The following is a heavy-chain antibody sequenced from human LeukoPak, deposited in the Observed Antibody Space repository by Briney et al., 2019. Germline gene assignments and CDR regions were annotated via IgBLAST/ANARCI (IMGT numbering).Heavy chain of an antibody. D-gene: IGHD3-22*01. CDR2: ISSSGSTI. V-gene: IGHV3-48*01. J-gene: IGHJ3*02. Sequence: PGGSLRLSCAASGFTLSTYNMKWVRQAPRKGLEWVSYISSSGSTIYYADSVKGRFSISRDNAKKSLYLQMNSLRAEDTAVYYCARDHHRRLYDSQARDTFDIWGQGTMVTVSS. CDR3: ARDHHRRLYDSQARDTFDI. CDR1: GFTLSTYN.